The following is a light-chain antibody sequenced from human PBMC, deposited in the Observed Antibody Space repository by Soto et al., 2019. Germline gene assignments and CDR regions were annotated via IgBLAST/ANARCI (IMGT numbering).Light chain of an antibody. CDR1: SSDVGSNNL. Sequence: QSVLTQPASVSGSPGQSITISCTGTSSDVGSNNLVSWYQQHPGKAPKLMIYEFSKRPSGVSKRFSGSKFGKTASLTISGLQAEDEADYYCCSYAGSRTGVFGTGTKVTVL. V-gene: IGLV2-23*02. J-gene: IGLJ1*01. CDR3: CSYAGSRTGV. CDR2: EFS.